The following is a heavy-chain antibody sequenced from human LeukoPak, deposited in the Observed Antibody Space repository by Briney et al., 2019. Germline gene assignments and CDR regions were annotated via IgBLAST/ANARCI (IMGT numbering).Heavy chain of an antibody. V-gene: IGHV3-23*01. J-gene: IGHJ6*03. CDR3: ARGYDILTGYYLGYYYYMDV. D-gene: IGHD3-9*01. CDR1: GFTFDSYG. CDR2: ISGSGGST. Sequence: GGTLRLSCAASGFTFDSYGMNWVRQAPGKGLEWVSAISGSGGSTYYADSVKGRFTISRDNSKNTLYLQMNSLRAEDTAVYYCARGYDILTGYYLGYYYYMDVWGKGTTVTISS.